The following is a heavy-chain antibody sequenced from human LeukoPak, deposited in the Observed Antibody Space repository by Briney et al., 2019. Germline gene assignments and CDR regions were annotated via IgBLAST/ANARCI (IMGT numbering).Heavy chain of an antibody. CDR3: ASQRGYSYGYYYYYMDV. Sequence: GGPLRLSCAASGFTFSYYWMSWVRQAPGKGLEWVANIREDGSENYYVDSLRGRFSISRDNAKNSLYLQMNSLRAEDTAVYYCASQRGYSYGYYYYYMDVWGKGTTVTVSS. V-gene: IGHV3-7*03. D-gene: IGHD5-18*01. J-gene: IGHJ6*03. CDR1: GFTFSYYW. CDR2: IREDGSEN.